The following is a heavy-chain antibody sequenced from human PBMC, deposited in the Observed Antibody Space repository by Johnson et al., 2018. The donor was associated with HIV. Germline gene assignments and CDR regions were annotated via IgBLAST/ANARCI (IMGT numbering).Heavy chain of an antibody. Sequence: QVQLVESGGGLVQPGGSLRLSCAASGFTFSNYAVHWVRQAPGKGLEWVAVISSDGSAKYYADSVKGPFTISRDNSKNTLYLQLNTLIAADTAVYYCARDWDAYGAFDIWCQGTMVTVSS. CDR1: GFTFSNYA. CDR2: ISSDGSAK. V-gene: IGHV3-30-3*01. CDR3: ARDWDAYGAFDI. J-gene: IGHJ3*02. D-gene: IGHD1-26*01.